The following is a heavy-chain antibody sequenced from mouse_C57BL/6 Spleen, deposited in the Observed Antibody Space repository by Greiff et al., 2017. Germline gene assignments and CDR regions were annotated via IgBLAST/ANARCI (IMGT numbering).Heavy chain of an antibody. D-gene: IGHD2-1*01. CDR1: GYTFTSYW. J-gene: IGHJ2*01. CDR2: IYPGSGST. CDR3: ARGDYGNPYFDY. V-gene: IGHV1-55*01. Sequence: VQLQQPGAELVKPGASVKMSCKASGYTFTSYWITWVKQRPGQGLEWIGDIYPGSGSTNYNEKFKSKATLTVDTSSSTAYMQLSSLTSEDSAVYYCARGDYGNPYFDYWGQGTTLTVSS.